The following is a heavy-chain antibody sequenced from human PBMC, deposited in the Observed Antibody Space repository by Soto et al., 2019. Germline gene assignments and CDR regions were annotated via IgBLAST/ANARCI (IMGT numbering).Heavy chain of an antibody. CDR3: VKAGTMAETGTTPRSFDI. CDR1: GFMFNAYG. Sequence: QVQLVESGGGVVQPGRSLRLSCAASGFMFNAYGMHWVRQAPGKGLEWVAVISFDGRNQYYEESVKGRFTISRDNSKNTLYLQMHSLRAEDTAVYFCVKAGTMAETGTTPRSFDIWGRGTMVTVSS. D-gene: IGHD1-1*01. J-gene: IGHJ3*02. V-gene: IGHV3-30*18. CDR2: ISFDGRNQ.